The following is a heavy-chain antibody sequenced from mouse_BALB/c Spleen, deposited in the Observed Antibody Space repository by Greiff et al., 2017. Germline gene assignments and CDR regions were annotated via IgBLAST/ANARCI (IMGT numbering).Heavy chain of an antibody. CDR1: GFTFSSYA. CDR2: ISSGGSYT. Sequence: EVKLVESGGGLVKPGGSLKLSCAASGFTFSSYAMSWVRQTPEKRLEWVATISSGGSYTYYPDSVKGRFTISRDNAKNTLYLQMSSLRSEDTAMYYCARGGYGNYVGYFDYWGQGTTLTVSS. CDR3: ARGGYGNYVGYFDY. D-gene: IGHD2-10*02. V-gene: IGHV5-9-3*01. J-gene: IGHJ2*01.